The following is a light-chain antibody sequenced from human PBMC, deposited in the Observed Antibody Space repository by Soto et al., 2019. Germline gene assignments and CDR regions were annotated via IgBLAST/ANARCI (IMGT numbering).Light chain of an antibody. Sequence: QSALTQPASVSGSPGQSITISCSGTSIDVGGTNHDSWYLQHPGEAPKLIMYDVSNRPSGVSDRFFGSKADNTATLTVSGLQAEDEADYYCCSYTSFSTYVFGTGTKVTVL. V-gene: IGLV2-14*03. J-gene: IGLJ1*01. CDR1: SIDVGGTNH. CDR2: DVS. CDR3: CSYTSFSTYV.